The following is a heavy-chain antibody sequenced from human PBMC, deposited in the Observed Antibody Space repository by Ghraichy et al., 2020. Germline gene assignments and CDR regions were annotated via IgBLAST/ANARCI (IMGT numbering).Heavy chain of an antibody. CDR3: ARDRSPSVKGDHYYYYYGMDV. D-gene: IGHD1-26*01. CDR2: IYYSGST. V-gene: IGHV4-61*01. Sequence: SETLSLTCTVSGGSVSSGSYYWSWIRQPPGKGLEWIGYIYYSGSTNYNPSLKSRVTISVDTSKNQFSLKLSSVTAADTAVYYCARDRSPSVKGDHYYYYYGMDVWGQGTTVTVSS. J-gene: IGHJ6*02. CDR1: GGSVSSGSYY.